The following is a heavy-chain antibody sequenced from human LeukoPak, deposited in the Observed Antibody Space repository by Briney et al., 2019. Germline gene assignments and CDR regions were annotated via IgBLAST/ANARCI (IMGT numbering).Heavy chain of an antibody. J-gene: IGHJ4*02. CDR2: ISYDGSNK. Sequence: GGSLRLSCAASGFTFSSYAMSWVRQAPGKGLEWVVVISYDGSNKYYADSVKGRFTISRDNSKNTLYLQMNSLRAEDTAVYYCARGSYDSSGHKYYFDYWGQGTLVTVSS. D-gene: IGHD3-22*01. V-gene: IGHV3-30-3*01. CDR1: GFTFSSYA. CDR3: ARGSYDSSGHKYYFDY.